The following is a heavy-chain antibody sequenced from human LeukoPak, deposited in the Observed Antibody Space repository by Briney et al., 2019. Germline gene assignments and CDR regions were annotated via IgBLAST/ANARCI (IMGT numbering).Heavy chain of an antibody. CDR2: IYYSGST. CDR3: ARLRGVVISTTGFDP. Sequence: PSETLSLTCTVSGGSISSYYWGWIRQPPGKGLEWIGSIYYSGSTYYNPSLKSRVTISVDTSKNQFSLKLSSVTAADTAVYYCARLRGVVISTTGFDPWGQGTLVTVSS. J-gene: IGHJ5*02. D-gene: IGHD3-22*01. CDR1: GGSISSYY. V-gene: IGHV4-39*01.